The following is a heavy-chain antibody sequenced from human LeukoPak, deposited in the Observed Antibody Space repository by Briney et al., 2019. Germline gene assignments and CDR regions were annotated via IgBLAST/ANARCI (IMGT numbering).Heavy chain of an antibody. CDR3: ARDGGQYSSPSGFDY. J-gene: IGHJ4*02. Sequence: SVKVSCKASGGTFSSYAISWVRQAPGQGLEWMGGIIPIFGTANYAQKFQGRVTITTDESTSTAYMELSSLRSEDTAVYYCARDGGQYSSPSGFDYWGQGTLVTVSS. V-gene: IGHV1-69*05. D-gene: IGHD6-6*01. CDR2: IIPIFGTA. CDR1: GGTFSSYA.